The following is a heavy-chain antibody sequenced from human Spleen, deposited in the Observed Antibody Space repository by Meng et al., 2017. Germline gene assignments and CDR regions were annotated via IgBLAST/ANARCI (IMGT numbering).Heavy chain of an antibody. CDR2: INPNSGVT. V-gene: IGHV1-2*02. J-gene: IGHJ3*02. CDR3: ARRVDDVTGIAAAVSAFDI. Sequence: ASVKVSCKTYGYSFNAYYMHWVRQAPGQGLEWMGWINPNSGVTNSAEKFLGRVTMTWDTSISTAYMDLSRLRSDDTAVYYCARRVDDVTGIAAAVSAFDIWGQGTMVTVSS. CDR1: GYSFNAYY. D-gene: IGHD6-13*01.